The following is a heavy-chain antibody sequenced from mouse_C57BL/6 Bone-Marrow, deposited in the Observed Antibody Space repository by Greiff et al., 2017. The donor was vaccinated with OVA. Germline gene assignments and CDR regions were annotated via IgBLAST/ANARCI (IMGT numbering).Heavy chain of an antibody. V-gene: IGHV5-9*01. CDR1: GFTFSSYT. CDR3: ARQGIYYDYLMDY. D-gene: IGHD2-4*01. J-gene: IGHJ4*01. Sequence: DVHLVESGGGLVKPGGSLKLSCAASGFTFSSYTMSWVRQTPEKRLEWVATISGGGGNTYYPDSVKGRFTISRDNAKNTLYLQMSSLRSEDTALYYCARQGIYYDYLMDYWGQGTSVTVSS. CDR2: ISGGGGNT.